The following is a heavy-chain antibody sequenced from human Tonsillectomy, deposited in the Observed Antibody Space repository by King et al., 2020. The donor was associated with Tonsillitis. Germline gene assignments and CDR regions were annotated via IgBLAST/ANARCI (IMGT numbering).Heavy chain of an antibody. CDR1: GGSISSSSYY. CDR2: IYYSGST. Sequence: LQLRESGPGLVKPSETLSLTCTVSGGSISSSSYYWGWIRQPPGKGLEWIGSIYYSGSTYYNPSLKSRVTISVDTSKNQFSLKLSSVTAADTAVYYCAQYSSGWYGSGYWGQGTLVTVSS. CDR3: AQYSSGWYGSGY. V-gene: IGHV4-39*01. D-gene: IGHD6-19*01. J-gene: IGHJ4*02.